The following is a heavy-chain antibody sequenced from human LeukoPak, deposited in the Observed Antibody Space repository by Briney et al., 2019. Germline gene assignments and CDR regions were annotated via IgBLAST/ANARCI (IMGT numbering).Heavy chain of an antibody. J-gene: IGHJ4*02. V-gene: IGHV3-48*01. D-gene: IGHD1-26*01. Sequence: GGSLRLSCAASGFTFSSYAMSWVRQAPGKGLEWVSYISGSRSTIYYADSVKGRFTISRDNAKNSLYLQMNSLRAEDTAVYYCARDRSGSYPFDYWGQGTLVTVSS. CDR2: ISGSRSTI. CDR3: ARDRSGSYPFDY. CDR1: GFTFSSYA.